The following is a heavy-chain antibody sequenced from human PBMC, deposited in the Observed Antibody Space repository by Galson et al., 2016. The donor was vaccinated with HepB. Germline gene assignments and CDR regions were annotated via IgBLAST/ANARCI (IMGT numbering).Heavy chain of an antibody. J-gene: IGHJ4*02. CDR3: ARQDSYDSTGLDY. CDR1: GGTSSNYA. V-gene: IGHV1-69*04. Sequence: SVKVSCKASGGTSSNYAINWVRQAPGQGLEWMGRIIPIFDSANYAQKFQDRVAITVDKSTSTAYMELSSLRSEDTAVFYCARQDSYDSTGLDYWGQGTLVTFSS. CDR2: IIPIFDSA. D-gene: IGHD3-22*01.